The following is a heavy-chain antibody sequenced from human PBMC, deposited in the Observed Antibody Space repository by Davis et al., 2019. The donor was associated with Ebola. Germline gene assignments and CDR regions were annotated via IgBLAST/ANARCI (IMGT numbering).Heavy chain of an antibody. J-gene: IGHJ4*02. Sequence: ASVKVSCKASGYLFTSYGISWVRQAPGQGLEWLGWISAYNGNTNYARKVQGRVTMTTDTSTNTAYMELRSLISDDTAVYYCARGRYPTSSLDYWGQGTLVTVSS. V-gene: IGHV1-18*04. CDR3: ARGRYPTSSLDY. D-gene: IGHD6-6*01. CDR2: ISAYNGNT. CDR1: GYLFTSYG.